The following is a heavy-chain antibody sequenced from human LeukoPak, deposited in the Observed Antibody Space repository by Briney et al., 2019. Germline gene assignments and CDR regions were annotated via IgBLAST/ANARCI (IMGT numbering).Heavy chain of an antibody. V-gene: IGHV4-61*01. CDR3: ARLRPLGWFDP. Sequence: SETLSLTCTVSGGSVSSGSYYWSWVRQPPGKGLEWIGYIYYSGSTYYNPSLKSRVTISVDTSKNQFSLKLSSVTAADTAVYYCARLRPLGWFDPWGQGTLVTVSS. CDR1: GGSVSSGSYY. J-gene: IGHJ5*02. CDR2: IYYSGST.